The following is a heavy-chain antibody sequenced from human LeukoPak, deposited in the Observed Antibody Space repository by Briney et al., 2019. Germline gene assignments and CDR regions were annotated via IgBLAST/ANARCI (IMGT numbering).Heavy chain of an antibody. CDR1: GFTFSSYA. CDR2: ISSSSSYI. CDR3: AREVAVAGALAFDI. V-gene: IGHV3-21*01. J-gene: IGHJ3*02. D-gene: IGHD6-19*01. Sequence: GGSLRLSCAASGFTFSSYAVYWVRQAPGKGLEWVSSISSSSSYIYYADSVKGRFTISRDNAKNSLYLQMNSLRAEDTAVYYCAREVAVAGALAFDIWGQGTMVTVSS.